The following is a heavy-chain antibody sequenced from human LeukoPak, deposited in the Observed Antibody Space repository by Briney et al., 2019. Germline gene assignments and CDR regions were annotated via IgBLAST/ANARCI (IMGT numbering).Heavy chain of an antibody. CDR2: TYYRSKWYN. J-gene: IGHJ5*02. CDR3: GKGLKVRGVLGFDP. CDR1: GDSVSSNSAA. V-gene: IGHV6-1*01. Sequence: SQTLSLTCAISGDSVSSNSAAWNWIRQSPSRGLEWLGRTYYRSKWYNDYAVSVKSRITINPDTSKNQFSLQLNSVTPEDTAVYFCGKGLKVRGVLGFDPWGQGTLVTVSS. D-gene: IGHD3-10*01.